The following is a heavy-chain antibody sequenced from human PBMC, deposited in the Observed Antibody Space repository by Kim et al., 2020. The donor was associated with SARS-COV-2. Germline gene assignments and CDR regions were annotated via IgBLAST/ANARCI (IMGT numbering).Heavy chain of an antibody. V-gene: IGHV4-34*01. CDR1: GGSFSGYY. J-gene: IGHJ3*02. CDR2: INHSGST. Sequence: SETLSLTCAVYGGSFSGYYWSWIRQPPGKGLEWIGEINHSGSTNYNPSLKSRVNISVDTSKSQFSLKLSSVTAADTAVYYCARGRRYREAFGIWGQGTMVTVSS. CDR3: ARGRRYREAFGI. D-gene: IGHD3-9*01.